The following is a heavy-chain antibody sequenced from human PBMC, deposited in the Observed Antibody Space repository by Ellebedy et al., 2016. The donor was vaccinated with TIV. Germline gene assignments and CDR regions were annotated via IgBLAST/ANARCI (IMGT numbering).Heavy chain of an antibody. CDR1: GGTFSSYA. J-gene: IGHJ6*02. Sequence: SVKVSCXASGGTFSSYAISWVRQAPGQGLEWMGGIIPIFGTANYAQKFQGRVTITADESTSTAYMELSSLRSEDTAVYYCARGRATRRGYYYYGMDVWGQGTTVTVSS. CDR3: ARGRATRRGYYYYGMDV. V-gene: IGHV1-69*13. D-gene: IGHD5-12*01. CDR2: IIPIFGTA.